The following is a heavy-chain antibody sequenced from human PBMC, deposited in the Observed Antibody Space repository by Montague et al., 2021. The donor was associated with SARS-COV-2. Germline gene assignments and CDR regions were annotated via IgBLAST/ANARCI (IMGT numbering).Heavy chain of an antibody. CDR2: ISCCGGKK. CDR1: GFTFSSYA. D-gene: IGHD2-15*01. CDR3: AKDSSCSGGSCYHYGMDV. Sequence: SLRLSCAASGFTFSSYAMRWVRQAPGKGLEWVSAISCCGGKKYYADSVKGRFTISRDNSKNTLYLQMNSLRAEDTDVYYCAKDSSCSGGSCYHYGMDVWGQGTTVTVSS. V-gene: IGHV3-23*01. J-gene: IGHJ6*02.